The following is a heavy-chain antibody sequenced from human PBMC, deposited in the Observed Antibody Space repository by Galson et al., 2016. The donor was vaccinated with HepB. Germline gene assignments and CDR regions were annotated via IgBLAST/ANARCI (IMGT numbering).Heavy chain of an antibody. D-gene: IGHD2-2*01. Sequence: SETLSLTCAVSGGSIGSNNWWSWVRQPPGKGLEWIGEIYDSGITNYNPSLKSPVTISVDKSKNQFSLNLRSVAAADTAVYYCARRVPHCSSTACLLDFWGQGTLVTVSS. CDR3: ARRVPHCSSTACLLDF. V-gene: IGHV4-4*02. CDR1: GGSIGSNNW. J-gene: IGHJ4*02. CDR2: IYDSGIT.